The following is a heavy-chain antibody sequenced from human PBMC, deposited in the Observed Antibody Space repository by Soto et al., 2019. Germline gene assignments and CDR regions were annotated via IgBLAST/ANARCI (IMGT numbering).Heavy chain of an antibody. D-gene: IGHD5-12*01. V-gene: IGHV3-30-3*01. CDR1: GFTFSSYA. CDR2: ISYDGSNK. J-gene: IGHJ4*02. Sequence: QVQLVESGGGVVQPGRSLRLSCAASGFTFSSYAMHWVRQAPGKGLEWVAVISYDGSNKYYADSVKGRFTISRDNSKNTRYLQMNRLRAEDTAVYYCARATGGYDSTFDYWGQGTLVTVSS. CDR3: ARATGGYDSTFDY.